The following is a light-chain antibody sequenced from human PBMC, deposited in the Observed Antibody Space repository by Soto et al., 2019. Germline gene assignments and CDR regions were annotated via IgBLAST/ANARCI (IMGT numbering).Light chain of an antibody. CDR3: QHYGDSSWT. CDR2: GVS. V-gene: IGKV3-20*01. Sequence: ELVLTQSPVALSLSSGERATLSCRASQSVSSTLLTWYQQKPGQAPRLLIYGVSSRATGIPDRFSGSGSGTYFTLTISRVEPEVFAVYFCQHYGDSSWTFGQGSRVEIK. J-gene: IGKJ1*01. CDR1: QSVSSTL.